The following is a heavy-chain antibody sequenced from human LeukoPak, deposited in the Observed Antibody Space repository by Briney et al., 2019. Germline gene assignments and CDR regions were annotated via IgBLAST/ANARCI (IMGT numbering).Heavy chain of an antibody. CDR1: GFTFSSYS. CDR3: ARADYDLWSGYYYY. D-gene: IGHD3-3*01. CDR2: ISSSSSTI. V-gene: IGHV3-48*04. Sequence: PGGSLRLSCAASGFTFSSYSMNWVRQAPGKGLEWVSYISSSSSTIYYADSVKGRFTISRDNAKNSLYLQMNNLRAEDTAVYYCARADYDLWSGYYYYWGQGTLVTVSS. J-gene: IGHJ4*02.